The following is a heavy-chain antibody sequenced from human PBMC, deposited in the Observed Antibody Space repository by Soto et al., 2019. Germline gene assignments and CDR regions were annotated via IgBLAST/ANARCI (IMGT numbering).Heavy chain of an antibody. D-gene: IGHD5-12*01. V-gene: IGHV1-69*01. CDR3: AAPGRSGYDWLPSYYYYGMDV. CDR2: IIPIFGTA. Sequence: QVQLVQSGAEVKKPGSSVKVSCKASGGTFSSYAISWVRQAPGQGLEWMGGIIPIFGTANYAQKFQGRVTITADESTSTAYMELSSLRSEDTAVYYCAAPGRSGYDWLPSYYYYGMDVGGQGTTVTVSS. CDR1: GGTFSSYA. J-gene: IGHJ6*02.